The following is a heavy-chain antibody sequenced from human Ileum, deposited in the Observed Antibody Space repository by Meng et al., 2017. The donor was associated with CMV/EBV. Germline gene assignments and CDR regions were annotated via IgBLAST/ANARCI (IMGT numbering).Heavy chain of an antibody. J-gene: IGHJ4*02. CDR1: GYTSTSYY. Sequence: QGQLLQSGAEVKTPGASVKVSCKASGYTSTSYYIHWVRQAPGQGLEWMGWINPDNGDTNYAQKFQGGVTMTRDTSINTAYMEVTSADTAVYYCARGANYASYRVDYWGQGTLVTVSS. V-gene: IGHV1-2*02. CDR3: ARGANYASYRVDY. D-gene: IGHD1-7*01. CDR2: INPDNGDT.